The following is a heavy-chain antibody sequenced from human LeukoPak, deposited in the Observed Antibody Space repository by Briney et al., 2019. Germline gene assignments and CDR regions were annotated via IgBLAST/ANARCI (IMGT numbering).Heavy chain of an antibody. CDR2: ISTRGYT. Sequence: SQTLSLACAVSGDSINSGTYFWTWIRQPAGKGLEWVGRISTRGYTEYNPSLQSRVTISLDTSKNHFSLKVDSVTAADTAVYYCARETEEIQTPSWGPYDSYYYMDVWGKGTAVTVSS. V-gene: IGHV4-61*02. D-gene: IGHD7-27*01. CDR3: ARETEEIQTPSWGPYDSYYYMDV. J-gene: IGHJ6*03. CDR1: GDSINSGTYF.